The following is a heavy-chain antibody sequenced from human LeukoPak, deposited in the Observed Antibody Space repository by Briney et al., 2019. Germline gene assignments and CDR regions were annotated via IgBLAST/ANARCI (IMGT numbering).Heavy chain of an antibody. D-gene: IGHD5-18*01. Sequence: PSETLSLTCTVSGGSISSYYWSWIRQPAGKGLEWIGRIYTSGSTNYNPSLKSRVTMSVDTSKNQFSLKLSSVTAADTAVYYCARAGVTAMVTGYYYYMDVWGKGTTVTVSS. V-gene: IGHV4-4*07. J-gene: IGHJ6*03. CDR3: ARAGVTAMVTGYYYYMDV. CDR1: GGSISSYY. CDR2: IYTSGST.